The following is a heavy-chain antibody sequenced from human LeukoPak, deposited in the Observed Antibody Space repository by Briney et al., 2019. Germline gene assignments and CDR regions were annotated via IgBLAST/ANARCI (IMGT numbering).Heavy chain of an antibody. CDR2: IYTSGST. V-gene: IGHV4-4*07. J-gene: IGHJ3*02. Sequence: PSETLCLTCTVSGGSISSYYWSWIRQPAGKELERIGRIYTSGSTNYNPSLKSRLTMSVDTSKHQFSLKLSSVTAAHTVVYYCARDGNSGSYQAKRYDAFDIWGQGTMVTVSS. D-gene: IGHD1-26*01. CDR1: GGSISSYY. CDR3: ARDGNSGSYQAKRYDAFDI.